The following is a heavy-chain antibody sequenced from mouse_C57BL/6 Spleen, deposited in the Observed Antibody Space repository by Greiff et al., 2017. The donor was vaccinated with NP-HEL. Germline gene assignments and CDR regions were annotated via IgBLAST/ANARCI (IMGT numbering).Heavy chain of an antibody. D-gene: IGHD2-4*01. J-gene: IGHJ4*01. V-gene: IGHV5-6*02. CDR2: ISSGGSYT. Sequence: DVMLVESGGDLVKPGGSLKLSCAASGFTFSSYGMSWVRQTPDKRLEWVATISSGGSYTYYPDSVKGRFTISRDNAKNTLYLQMSSLKSEDTAMYYCARQDDYDGYAMDYWGQGTSVTVSS. CDR3: ARQDDYDGYAMDY. CDR1: GFTFSSYG.